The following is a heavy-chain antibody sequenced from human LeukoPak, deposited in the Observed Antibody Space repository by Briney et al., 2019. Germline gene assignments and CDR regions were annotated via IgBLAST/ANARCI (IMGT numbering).Heavy chain of an antibody. V-gene: IGHV4-61*02. D-gene: IGHD3-3*01. CDR1: GGSISSGSYY. CDR2: IYTSGST. CDR3: ARDAPDFWSGYYRFDYYYYYMDV. J-gene: IGHJ6*03. Sequence: SQTLSLTCTVSGGSISSGSYYWSWIRQPAGKGLEWIGRIYTSGSTNYNPSLKSRVTISVDTSKNQFSLKLSSETAADTAVYYCARDAPDFWSGYYRFDYYYYYMDVWGKGTTVTVSS.